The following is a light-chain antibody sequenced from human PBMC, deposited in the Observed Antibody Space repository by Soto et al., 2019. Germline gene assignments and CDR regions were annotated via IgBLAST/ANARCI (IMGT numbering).Light chain of an antibody. V-gene: IGKV3-15*01. J-gene: IGKJ2*01. Sequence: EIVMTQSPATLSVSPGERATLSCGASQSLSSNLAWYQQKPGQAPRLLIYGASTRATGIPTRFSGSGSGTDFTVTISSLQAEDFAVYYCQQYNDWPYTFGQGTKLEIK. CDR1: QSLSSN. CDR3: QQYNDWPYT. CDR2: GAS.